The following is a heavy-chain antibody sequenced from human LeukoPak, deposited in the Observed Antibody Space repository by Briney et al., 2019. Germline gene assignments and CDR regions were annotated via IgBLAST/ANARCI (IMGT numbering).Heavy chain of an antibody. D-gene: IGHD3-9*01. Sequence: PSETLSLTCTVSGGSISSYYWSWIRQPPGKGLEWIGYIYYSGSTNYNPSLKSRVTISVDTSKNQFSLKLSSVTAADTAVYYCARFESYYDISPFDYWGQGTLVTVSS. CDR1: GGSISSYY. J-gene: IGHJ4*02. CDR2: IYYSGST. CDR3: ARFESYYDISPFDY. V-gene: IGHV4-59*01.